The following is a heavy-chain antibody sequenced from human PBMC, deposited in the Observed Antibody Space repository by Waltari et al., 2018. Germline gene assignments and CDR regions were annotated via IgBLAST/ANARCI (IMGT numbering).Heavy chain of an antibody. D-gene: IGHD3-9*01. J-gene: IGHJ6*02. CDR2: VRMDGTTT. Sequence: DVQLVESGGGLVQPGGSLRLSCAASGFPFRTYWLHWVRQAPGKGLVWVSRVRMDGTTTDYADSVKGRFTISRDNAKNTLYLQMNSLRTEDTAVYYCAKVGILAGYNYGIDVWGQGTTVTVSS. CDR1: GFPFRTYW. CDR3: AKVGILAGYNYGIDV. V-gene: IGHV3-74*01.